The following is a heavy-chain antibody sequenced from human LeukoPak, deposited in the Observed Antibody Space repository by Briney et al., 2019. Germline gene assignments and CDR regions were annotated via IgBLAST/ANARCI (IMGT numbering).Heavy chain of an antibody. D-gene: IGHD6-19*01. V-gene: IGHV3-23*01. CDR2: ISGSGGST. J-gene: IGHJ4*02. Sequence: GGSLRLSCAASGFTFSSYAMSWVRQAPGKGLEWVAAISGSGGSTYYADSVKGRFTISRDNSKNTLYLQMKSLRAEDTAVYYCATSRQWLVRYFDYWGQGTLATVPS. CDR1: GFTFSSYA. CDR3: ATSRQWLVRYFDY.